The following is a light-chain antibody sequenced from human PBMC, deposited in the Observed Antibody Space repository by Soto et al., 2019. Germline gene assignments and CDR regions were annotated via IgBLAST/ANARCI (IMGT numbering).Light chain of an antibody. CDR2: WAS. J-gene: IGKJ4*01. Sequence: DVVMTQSPDSLAVSLDERATINCKSSQSIFYSSNNKNYLAWYQQKPGQPPKLLIYWASTRESGVPDRFSGSGSGTDFTLTISSLQAEDVAVYYCQQYYTTRPVTLGGGTKVEIK. V-gene: IGKV4-1*01. CDR1: QSIFYSSNNKNY. CDR3: QQYYTTRPVT.